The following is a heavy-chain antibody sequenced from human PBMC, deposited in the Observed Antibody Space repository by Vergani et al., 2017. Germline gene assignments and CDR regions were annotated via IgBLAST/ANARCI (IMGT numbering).Heavy chain of an antibody. CDR3: AKSRYCSSTSCYPDYYYMDV. CDR1: GFTFSSYA. Sequence: EVQLLESGGGLVQPGGSLRLSCAASGFTFSSYAMSWVRPAPGKGLEWFSAISGSGGSTYYADSVKGPFTISRDNTKNTLYRQMNSLRAEDTAVYYCAKSRYCSSTSCYPDYYYMDVWGKGTTVTVSS. J-gene: IGHJ6*03. V-gene: IGHV3-23*01. D-gene: IGHD2-2*01. CDR2: ISGSGGST.